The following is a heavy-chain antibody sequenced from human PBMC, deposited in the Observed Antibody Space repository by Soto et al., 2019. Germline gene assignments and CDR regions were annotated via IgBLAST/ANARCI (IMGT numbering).Heavy chain of an antibody. Sequence: GGSLRLSCAASGFTFSDYYMSWIRQAPGKGLEWVSYIGSSSSYTNYADSVKGRFTISRDNAKNSLYLQMNSLRAEDTAVYYCARGYYDILTGYTTKFDYWGQGTLVTVSS. CDR1: GFTFSDYY. CDR2: IGSSSSYT. V-gene: IGHV3-11*06. D-gene: IGHD3-9*01. J-gene: IGHJ4*02. CDR3: ARGYYDILTGYTTKFDY.